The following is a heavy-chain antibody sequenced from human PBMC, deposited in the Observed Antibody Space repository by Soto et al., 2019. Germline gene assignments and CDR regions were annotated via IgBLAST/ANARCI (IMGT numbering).Heavy chain of an antibody. Sequence: PSETLSLTCAVYGGSFSGYYWSWIRQPPGKGLEWIGEINHSGSTNYNPSLKSRVTISVDTSKNQFSLKLSSVTAADTAVYYCARALLLWFGEPTHAFDIWGQGTMVTVSS. V-gene: IGHV4-34*01. CDR3: ARALLLWFGEPTHAFDI. J-gene: IGHJ3*02. D-gene: IGHD3-10*01. CDR2: INHSGST. CDR1: GGSFSGYY.